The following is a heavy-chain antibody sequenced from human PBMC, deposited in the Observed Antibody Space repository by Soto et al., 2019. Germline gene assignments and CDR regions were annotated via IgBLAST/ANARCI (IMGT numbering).Heavy chain of an antibody. CDR1: GFTFDDYA. CDR3: AKDYSAVAQYYFDY. J-gene: IGHJ4*02. CDR2: ISWNSGSI. V-gene: IGHV3-9*01. D-gene: IGHD6-19*01. Sequence: GGSLRLSCAASGFTFDDYAMHWVRQAPGKGLEWVSGISWNSGSIGYADSVKGRFTISRDNAKNSLYLQMNSLRAEDTALYYRAKDYSAVAQYYFDYWGQGTLVTVSS.